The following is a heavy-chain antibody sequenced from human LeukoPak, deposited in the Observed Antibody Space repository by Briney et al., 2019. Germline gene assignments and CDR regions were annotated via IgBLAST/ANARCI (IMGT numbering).Heavy chain of an antibody. J-gene: IGHJ4*02. D-gene: IGHD1-26*01. CDR2: IIGNGGWA. V-gene: IGHV3-23*01. Sequence: GGSLRLSCAASGLTFSSYAMMWLRQAPGKGLEWVSAIIGNGGWALYADSVKGRFTISRDNSKNTLYLQMNSLRAEDTAVYYCAREVTQGSYYARNDYWGQGTLVTVSS. CDR3: AREVTQGSYYARNDY. CDR1: GLTFSSYA.